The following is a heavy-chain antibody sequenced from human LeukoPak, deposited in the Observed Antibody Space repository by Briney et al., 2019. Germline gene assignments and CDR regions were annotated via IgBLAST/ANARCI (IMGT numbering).Heavy chain of an antibody. CDR2: TSSSDAGT. D-gene: IGHD2-21*01. CDR3: AKAPVTSCRGAYCYPFDS. J-gene: IGHJ4*02. V-gene: IGHV3-23*01. Sequence: GGSLRLSCAASGFTLSTCAMSWVRQTPGKGLEWVAATSSSDAGTYHADSVRGRFTISRDNSKNTLYLQMNSLRAEDAAVYFCAKAPVTSCRGAYCYPFDSWGQGTLVTVSS. CDR1: GFTLSTCA.